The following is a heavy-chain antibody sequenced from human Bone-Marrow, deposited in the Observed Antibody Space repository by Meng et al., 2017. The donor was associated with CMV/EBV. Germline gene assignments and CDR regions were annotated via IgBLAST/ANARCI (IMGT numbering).Heavy chain of an antibody. D-gene: IGHD2-15*01. V-gene: IGHV4-38-2*01. CDR3: ARGCSGGSCTGIGAFDI. J-gene: IGHJ3*02. Sequence: GSLRXSCAVSGYSISSGYFWGWIRQPPGKGLEWIGNIFHSGSTFYNPSLKSRVTISVDTSKNHFSLKLSSVAAADTAVYYCARGCSGGSCTGIGAFDIWGQGTMFTVSS. CDR1: GYSISSGYF. CDR2: IFHSGST.